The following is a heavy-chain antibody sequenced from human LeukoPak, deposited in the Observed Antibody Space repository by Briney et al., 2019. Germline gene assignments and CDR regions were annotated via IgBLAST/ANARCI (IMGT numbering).Heavy chain of an antibody. V-gene: IGHV3-48*01. CDR2: ISSSSSTI. Sequence: GGSLRLSCAASGFTFSSYSMNWVRQAPGKGLEWVSYISSSSSTIYYADSVKGRFTISRDNAKNSLYLQMNSLRAEDTAVYYCARHYGGLDPWGQGTLVTVSS. CDR3: ARHYGGLDP. J-gene: IGHJ5*02. CDR1: GFTFSSYS. D-gene: IGHD4-17*01.